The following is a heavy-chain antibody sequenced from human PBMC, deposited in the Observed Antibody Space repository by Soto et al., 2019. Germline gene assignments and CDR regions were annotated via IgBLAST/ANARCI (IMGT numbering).Heavy chain of an antibody. D-gene: IGHD6-13*01. CDR3: AIALVGYSSSWY. V-gene: IGHV4-39*01. J-gene: IGHJ4*02. CDR2: IHNSRST. CDR1: GGSISSSNPY. Sequence: SQTLSLTCPVSGGSISSSNPYCGWIRQAPGKGLAWIRSIHNSRSTYYNPSLKSRVTISVDTAKNQISLQLRSVTAADTAVYYCAIALVGYSSSWYGGPGTIVTVSS.